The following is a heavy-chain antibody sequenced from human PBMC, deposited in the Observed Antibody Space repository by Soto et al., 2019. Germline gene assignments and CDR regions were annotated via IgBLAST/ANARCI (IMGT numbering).Heavy chain of an antibody. Sequence: GGSLRLSCAASGFTFSSYAMHWVRQAPGKGLEWVAVISYDGSNKYYADSVKGRFTISRDNSKNTLYLQMNSLRAEDTAVYYCARGYPLEGYYDSSGYLGGESSSFDIWGQGTMVTVSS. CDR1: GFTFSSYA. D-gene: IGHD3-22*01. J-gene: IGHJ3*02. CDR3: ARGYPLEGYYDSSGYLGGESSSFDI. CDR2: ISYDGSNK. V-gene: IGHV3-30-3*01.